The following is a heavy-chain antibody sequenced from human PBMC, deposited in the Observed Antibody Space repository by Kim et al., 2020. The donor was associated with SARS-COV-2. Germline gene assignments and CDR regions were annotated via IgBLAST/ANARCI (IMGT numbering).Heavy chain of an antibody. J-gene: IGHJ5*02. V-gene: IGHV1-69*13. CDR2: IIPIFGTA. Sequence: SVKVSCKASGGTFSSYAISWVRQAPGQGLEWMGGIIPIFGTANYAQKFQGRVTITADESTSTAYMELSSLRSEDTAVYYCAREGVPRERGFDPWGQGTLVTVSS. D-gene: IGHD1-1*01. CDR3: AREGVPRERGFDP. CDR1: GGTFSSYA.